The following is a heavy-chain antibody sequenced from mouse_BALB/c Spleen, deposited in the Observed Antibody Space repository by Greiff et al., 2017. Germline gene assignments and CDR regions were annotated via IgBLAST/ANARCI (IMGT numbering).Heavy chain of an antibody. D-gene: IGHD1-1*01. V-gene: IGHV5-9-3*01. J-gene: IGHJ3*01. Sequence: EVQRVESGGGLVKPGGSLKLSCAASGFTFSSYAMSWVRQTPEKRLEWVATISSGGSYTYYPDSVKGRFTISRDNAKNTLYLQMSSLRSEDTAMYYCASLYYGSCAYWGQGTLVTVSA. CDR1: GFTFSSYA. CDR2: ISSGGSYT. CDR3: ASLYYGSCAY.